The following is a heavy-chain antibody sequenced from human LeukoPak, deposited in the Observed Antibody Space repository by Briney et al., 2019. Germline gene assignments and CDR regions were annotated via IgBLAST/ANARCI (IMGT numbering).Heavy chain of an antibody. CDR2: IYNGGST. CDR1: GFSVSRIY. V-gene: IGHV3-66*02. D-gene: IGHD2-2*01. J-gene: IGHJ5*02. Sequence: PGGSLRLSCAASGFSVSRIYMTWVRQAPGKGLEWVSVIYNGGSTFYADAVEGRFTISRDSSKNMVYLQMNSLRTEDTAVYYCARDRCSGTSCYGGFDPRGQGTLVSVSA. CDR3: ARDRCSGTSCYGGFDP.